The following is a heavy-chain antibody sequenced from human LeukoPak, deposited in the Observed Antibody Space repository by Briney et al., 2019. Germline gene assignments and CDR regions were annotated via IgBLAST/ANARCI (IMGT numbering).Heavy chain of an antibody. Sequence: SETLSLTCTVFGGSISSYYWSWIRQPPGKGLEWIGYIYYSGSTNYNPSLKSRVTISVDTSKNQFSLKLSSVTAADTAVYYCARGVVVAATHFDDWGQETLVTVSS. J-gene: IGHJ4*02. CDR2: IYYSGST. CDR3: ARGVVVAATHFDD. D-gene: IGHD2-15*01. CDR1: GGSISSYY. V-gene: IGHV4-59*01.